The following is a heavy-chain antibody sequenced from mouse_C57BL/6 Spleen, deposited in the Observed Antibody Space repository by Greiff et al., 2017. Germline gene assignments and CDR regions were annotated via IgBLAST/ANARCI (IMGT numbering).Heavy chain of an antibody. J-gene: IGHJ1*03. CDR2: IYPGDGDT. V-gene: IGHV1-82*01. Sequence: VQLQQSGPELVKPGASVKISCKASGYAFSSSWMNWVKQRPGKGLEWIGRIYPGDGDTNYNGKFTGKATLTADKSSSTAYMQLSSLTSEDSAVYFCARTDYDYDGYFDGWGTGTTVTVSS. CDR3: ARTDYDYDGYFDG. CDR1: GYAFSSSW. D-gene: IGHD2-4*01.